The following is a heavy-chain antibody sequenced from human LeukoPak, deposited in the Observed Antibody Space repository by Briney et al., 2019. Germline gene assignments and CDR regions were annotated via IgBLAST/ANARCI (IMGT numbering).Heavy chain of an antibody. CDR2: IYRSGDT. CDR3: AGPSRGLRFDS. V-gene: IGHV4-39*01. J-gene: IGHJ5*01. CDR1: GGSISSSTYY. Sequence: PSETLSLTCTVSGGSISSSTYYWGWIRQPPGKGLEWIGSIYRSGDTYYNPSLKSRVAISIDTSKNQFSLKLGPVTAAETAFYYCAGPSRGLRFDSWGQGTLVTVSS. D-gene: IGHD3-3*01.